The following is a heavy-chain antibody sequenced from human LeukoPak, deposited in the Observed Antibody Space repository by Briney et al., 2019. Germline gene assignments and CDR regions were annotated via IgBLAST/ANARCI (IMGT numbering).Heavy chain of an antibody. V-gene: IGHV4-59*12. CDR2: VFHTGST. D-gene: IGHD2-15*01. CDR1: GGSIDTYY. CDR3: ARATGYCSGGSCKRFDY. Sequence: SETLSLTCTVSGGSIDTYYWNWIRQPPGKGLEWIGYVFHTGSTNYNPSLKSRVTISVDTSKNQFSLKLSSVTAADTAVYYCARATGYCSGGSCKRFDYWGQGTLVTVSS. J-gene: IGHJ4*02.